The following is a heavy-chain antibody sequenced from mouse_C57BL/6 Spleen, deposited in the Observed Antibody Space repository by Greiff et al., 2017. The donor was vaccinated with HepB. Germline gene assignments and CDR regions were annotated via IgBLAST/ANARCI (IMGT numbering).Heavy chain of an antibody. D-gene: IGHD3-2*02. V-gene: IGHV14-1*01. Sequence: VQLQQSGAELVRPGASVKVSCTASGFTIKAYYMHWVKQRPEQCLEWIGRIDPEDGDTEYAPKFQGKATMTADTSSNTSYLPLSSLTSEDSAVYYYTNVRVQDYYAMDYWGQGTPVTVSS. CDR1: GFTIKAYY. CDR2: IDPEDGDT. J-gene: IGHJ4*01. CDR3: TNVRVQDYYAMDY.